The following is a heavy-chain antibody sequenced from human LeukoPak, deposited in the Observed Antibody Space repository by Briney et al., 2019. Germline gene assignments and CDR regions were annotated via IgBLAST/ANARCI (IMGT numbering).Heavy chain of an antibody. CDR2: IYYSGST. D-gene: IGHD1-26*01. CDR3: ARYVSKWELLPRGDNTNWFDP. CDR1: GGSISSSSYY. V-gene: IGHV4-39*07. Sequence: SQTLSLTCTVSGGSISSSSYYWGWIRQPPGKGLEWIGSIYYSGSTYYNPSLKSRVTISVDTSKNQFSLKLSSVTAADTAVYYCARYVSKWELLPRGDNTNWFDPWGQGTLVTVSS. J-gene: IGHJ5*02.